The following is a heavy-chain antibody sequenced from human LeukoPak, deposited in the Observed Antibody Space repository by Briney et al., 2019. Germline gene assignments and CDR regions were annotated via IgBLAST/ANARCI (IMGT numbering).Heavy chain of an antibody. CDR2: INHSGST. Sequence: SETLSLTCAVYGGSFSGYYWSWIRQPPGKGLEWIGEINHSGSTNYNPSLKSRVTISVDTSKNQFSLKLSSVTAADTAIYYCVLRWPSYGMDVWGQGTTVTVSS. CDR3: VLRWPSYGMDV. D-gene: IGHD4-23*01. V-gene: IGHV4-34*01. CDR1: GGSFSGYY. J-gene: IGHJ6*02.